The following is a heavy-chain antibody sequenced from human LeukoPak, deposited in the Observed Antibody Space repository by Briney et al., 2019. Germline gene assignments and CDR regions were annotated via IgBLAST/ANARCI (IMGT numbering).Heavy chain of an antibody. V-gene: IGHV1-2*02. CDR2: INPNSGDT. CDR1: GYTFTGYY. Sequence: ASVKVSCKACGYTFTGYYLHWVRQAPGQGLEWMGWINPNSGDTEYAQKFQGRVTMTRDTSSTTAYMELSRLRSDDTAVYYCARDRVYCSGTSCYVTSVDYWGQGTLVTVSS. J-gene: IGHJ4*02. D-gene: IGHD2-2*01. CDR3: ARDRVYCSGTSCYVTSVDY.